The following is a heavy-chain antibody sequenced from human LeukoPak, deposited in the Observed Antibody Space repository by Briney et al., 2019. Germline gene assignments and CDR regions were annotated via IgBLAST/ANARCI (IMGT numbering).Heavy chain of an antibody. Sequence: GGSLRLSCAASGFTFSRYWMSWVRQAPGKGLEWVANIKQDGSEKYYVDSVKGRFTISRDNAKNSLYLQMNSLRAEDTAVYYCARAPTVVTPVDYWGQGTLVTVSS. J-gene: IGHJ4*02. CDR1: GFTFSRYW. CDR2: IKQDGSEK. CDR3: ARAPTVVTPVDY. D-gene: IGHD4-23*01. V-gene: IGHV3-7*02.